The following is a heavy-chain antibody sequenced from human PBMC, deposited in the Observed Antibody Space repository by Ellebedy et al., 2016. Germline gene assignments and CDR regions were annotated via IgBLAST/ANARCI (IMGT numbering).Heavy chain of an antibody. CDR2: IRSKAYGGTT. J-gene: IGHJ4*02. CDR1: GFTFSDHY. Sequence: GESLKISCAAPGFTFSDHYMDWVRQAPGKGLEWVGFIRSKAYGGTTEYAASVKGRFTISRDDSKNSLYLQMNSLKTEDTAVYYCAREGRDGDLDYWGQGTLVTVSS. CDR3: AREGRDGDLDY. V-gene: IGHV3-72*01. D-gene: IGHD4-17*01.